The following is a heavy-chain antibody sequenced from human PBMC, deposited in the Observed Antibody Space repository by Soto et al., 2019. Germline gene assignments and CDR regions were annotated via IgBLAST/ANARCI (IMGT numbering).Heavy chain of an antibody. CDR2: IYHGESA. V-gene: IGHV4-4*02. CDR3: ARDPAAAGTFDY. J-gene: IGHJ4*02. Sequence: QVQLRESGPGLVKPSGTLFLTCAVSSGSVNSSNWWSWVRQPPGKGLEWIGEIYHGESANYNPSLRSRVTMSVDKSKNQVFLQLSSVTAADTAVYYCARDPAAAGTFDYWGQGTLVTVSS. CDR1: SGSVNSSNW. D-gene: IGHD6-13*01.